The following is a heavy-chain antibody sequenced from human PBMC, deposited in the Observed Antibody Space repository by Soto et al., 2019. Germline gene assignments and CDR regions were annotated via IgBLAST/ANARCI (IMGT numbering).Heavy chain of an antibody. J-gene: IGHJ6*02. CDR3: ARGARGIAAAAPTHYGMDV. V-gene: IGHV3-13*01. CDR1: GFTFSSYD. CDR2: IGTAGDT. D-gene: IGHD6-13*01. Sequence: GGSLRLSCAASGFTFSSYDMHWVRQATGKGLEWVSAIGTAGDTYYPGSVKGRFTISRENAKNSLYLQMNSLRAGDTAVYYCARGARGIAAAAPTHYGMDVWGQGTTVTVSS.